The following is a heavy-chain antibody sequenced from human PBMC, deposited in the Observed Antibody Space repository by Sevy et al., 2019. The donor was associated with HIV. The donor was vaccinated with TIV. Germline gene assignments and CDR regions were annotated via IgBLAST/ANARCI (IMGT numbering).Heavy chain of an antibody. V-gene: IGHV4-39*01. CDR3: ARQGGVVDRAFDF. J-gene: IGHJ4*02. CDR1: GGSISSSAYY. CDR2: IFYSGSA. D-gene: IGHD3-10*01. Sequence: SETLCLTCTVSGGSISSSAYYWGWLRQPPGKGLEWIANIFYSGSAYYNPSLSGRVTISVDTSKNQFSLRLNSVTAADTAVYYCARQGGVVDRAFDFWGQGSLVTVSS.